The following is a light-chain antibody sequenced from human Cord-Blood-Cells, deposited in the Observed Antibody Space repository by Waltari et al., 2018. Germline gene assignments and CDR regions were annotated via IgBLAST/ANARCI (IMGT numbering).Light chain of an antibody. CDR1: SSDVGSYNL. J-gene: IGLJ3*02. CDR2: EGS. CDR3: CSYAGSSTWV. Sequence: QSALTPPASVSGSPGQSITISCTGTSSDVGSYNLVSWYQQHPGKAPKRMIYEGSKRPSGVSNRFSGSKSGNTASLTISGLQAEDEADYYCCSYAGSSTWVFGGGTKLTVL. V-gene: IGLV2-23*01.